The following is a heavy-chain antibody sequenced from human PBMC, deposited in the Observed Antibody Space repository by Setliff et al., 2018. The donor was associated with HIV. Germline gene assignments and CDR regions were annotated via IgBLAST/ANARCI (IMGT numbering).Heavy chain of an antibody. CDR2: ISFSSSVI. Sequence: PGGSLRLSCVASGFTFSTHSVSWVRQAPGKGLEWISYISFSSSVIYYADSVKGRFTISRDNAKNSLYLQMNSLRAEDTAVYYCARDFWGGSYSSDYWGQGTLVTVSS. D-gene: IGHD1-26*01. CDR3: ARDFWGGSYSSDY. V-gene: IGHV3-48*01. J-gene: IGHJ4*02. CDR1: GFTFSTHS.